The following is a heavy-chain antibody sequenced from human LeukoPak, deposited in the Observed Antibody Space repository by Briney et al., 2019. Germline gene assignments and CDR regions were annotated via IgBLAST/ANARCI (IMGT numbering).Heavy chain of an antibody. CDR3: ARGGGGYGDYTP. D-gene: IGHD4-17*01. CDR2: INPSGGST. CDR1: GYTFTSYY. Sequence: ASVKVSCRASGYTFTSYYMHWVRQAPGQGLEWMGIINPSGGSTSYAQKFQGRVTMTRDTSTSTVYMELSSLRSGDTAVYYCARGGGGYGDYTPWGQGTLVTVSS. J-gene: IGHJ5*02. V-gene: IGHV1-46*01.